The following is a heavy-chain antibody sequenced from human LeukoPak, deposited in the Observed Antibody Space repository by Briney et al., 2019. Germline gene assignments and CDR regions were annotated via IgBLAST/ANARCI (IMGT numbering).Heavy chain of an antibody. CDR2: FDPEDGET. V-gene: IGHV1-24*01. CDR3: ATEKVRDDYVWGSYRKEFDY. CDR1: GYTLTELS. Sequence: ASVKVSCKVSGYTLTELSMHWVRQAPGKGLEWMGGFDPEDGETIYAQKFQGRVTMTEDTSTDTAYMELSSLRSEDTAVYYCATEKVRDDYVWGSYRKEFDYWGQGTLVTVSS. D-gene: IGHD3-16*02. J-gene: IGHJ4*02.